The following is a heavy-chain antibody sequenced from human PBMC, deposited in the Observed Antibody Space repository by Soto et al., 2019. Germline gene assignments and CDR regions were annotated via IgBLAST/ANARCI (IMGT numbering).Heavy chain of an antibody. CDR1: GFTFSSYS. Sequence: GGSLRLSCAASGFTFSSYSMVWVRRAPGKGLEWLSHISTTSSAKDYADYVNGRFTISRDDAKNSLYLQMSSLRAEDTAVYYCARDVDWAFNYWGQGTLVTVSS. V-gene: IGHV3-48*01. CDR3: ARDVDWAFNY. CDR2: ISTTSSAK. J-gene: IGHJ4*02. D-gene: IGHD3-9*01.